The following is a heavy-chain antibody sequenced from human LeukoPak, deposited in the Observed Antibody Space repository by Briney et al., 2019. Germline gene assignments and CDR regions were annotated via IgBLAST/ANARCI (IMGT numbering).Heavy chain of an antibody. D-gene: IGHD6-19*01. V-gene: IGHV3-9*01. CDR2: ISWNSGSI. CDR3: AKDMAPLQWLAFDY. CDR1: GFTFDDYA. Sequence: PGGSLRLSCAASGFTFDDYAMHWVRQAPGKGLERVSGISWNSGSIGYADSVKGRFTISRDNAKNSLYLQMNSLRAEDTALYYCAKDMAPLQWLAFDYWGQGTLVTVSS. J-gene: IGHJ4*02.